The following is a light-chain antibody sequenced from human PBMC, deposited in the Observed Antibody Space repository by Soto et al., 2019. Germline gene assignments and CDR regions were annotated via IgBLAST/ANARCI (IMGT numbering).Light chain of an antibody. J-gene: IGLJ1*01. V-gene: IGLV2-14*03. CDR3: SSYTAFTTYV. CDR1: NSDVGAYSY. Sequence: QAALTQPASVSGSPGQSATISSTGTNSDVGAYSYVSWYQQYPGKAPKLLIYDVGARPSGISDRFSGSKSGNTASLTISGLQAEDEADYYCSSYTAFTTYVFGSGTKVTVL. CDR2: DVG.